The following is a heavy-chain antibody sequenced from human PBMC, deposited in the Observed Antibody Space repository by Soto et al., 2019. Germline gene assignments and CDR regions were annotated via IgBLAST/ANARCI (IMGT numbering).Heavy chain of an antibody. CDR2: ISGSGGST. D-gene: IGHD6-13*01. CDR3: AKDPGYSSSWYYFDY. CDR1: GFTFSSYA. Sequence: GGSLRLSCAASGFTFSSYAMSWVRQAPGKGLEWVSAISGSGGSTYYADSVKGRFTISRDNSKKTLYLQMNSLRAEDTAVYYCAKDPGYSSSWYYFDYWGQGTLVTVSS. J-gene: IGHJ4*02. V-gene: IGHV3-23*01.